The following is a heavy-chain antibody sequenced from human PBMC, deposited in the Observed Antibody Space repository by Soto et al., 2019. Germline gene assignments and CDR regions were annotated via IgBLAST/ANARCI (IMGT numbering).Heavy chain of an antibody. CDR2: IGLGSSTK. CDR3: ARDQLYYNDISGRPLNAFDV. D-gene: IGHD3-22*01. J-gene: IGHJ3*01. CDR1: GFTFRNYG. V-gene: IGHV3-48*01. Sequence: GGSLRFSGAASGFTFRNYGVNWVRQDPGKGLEWVSYIGLGSSTKYYADSVEGRFTISRDNAKNSLYLQMNSLRAEDTAVYYCARDQLYYNDISGRPLNAFDVWGQGTMVTVS.